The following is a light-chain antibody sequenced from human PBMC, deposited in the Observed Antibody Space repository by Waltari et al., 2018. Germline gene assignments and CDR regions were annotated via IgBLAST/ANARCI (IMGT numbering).Light chain of an antibody. CDR1: QSVGGN. Sequence: EIVLTQSPATPSLSPGQRGTLSCRASQSVGGNLAWYQQKPGQAPRLLIYDASNRATGIPARFSGSGSGTDFTLTISSLEPEDFAVYYCQQRRTWPSITFGQGTRLDI. V-gene: IGKV3-11*01. CDR3: QQRRTWPSIT. J-gene: IGKJ5*01. CDR2: DAS.